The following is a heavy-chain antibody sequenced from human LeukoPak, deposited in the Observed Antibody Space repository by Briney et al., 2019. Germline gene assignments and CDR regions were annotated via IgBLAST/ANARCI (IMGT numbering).Heavy chain of an antibody. V-gene: IGHV3-21*01. D-gene: IGHD3-3*02. J-gene: IGHJ4*02. CDR1: GFIFSRYT. Sequence: GGSLRLSCAASGFIFSRYTINWVRQAPGKGLEWVSSIWSDSAEIHYADSGKGRFTISRDNAKDSLYLQMNSLRAEDSAVYYCARDFFHSDISRPFDYWGQGTLVTVSS. CDR3: ARDFFHSDISRPFDY. CDR2: IWSDSAEI.